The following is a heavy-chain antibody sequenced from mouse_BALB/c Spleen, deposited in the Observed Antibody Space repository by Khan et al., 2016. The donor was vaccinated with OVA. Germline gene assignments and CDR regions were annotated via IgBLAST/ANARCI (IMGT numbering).Heavy chain of an antibody. J-gene: IGHJ4*01. Sequence: VKLLESGAELARPGASVRMSCKASGYTFTSNTMHWIKQRPGQGLEWIGYINPRSGYTNYNQNFKDKATLTADKSSSTAYMQLSSLTSEDSAVCYCARRTTGYTMDSWGQGTSVTVSS. CDR2: INPRSGYT. V-gene: IGHV1-4*01. CDR3: ARRTTGYTMDS. CDR1: GYTFTSNT. D-gene: IGHD2-14*01.